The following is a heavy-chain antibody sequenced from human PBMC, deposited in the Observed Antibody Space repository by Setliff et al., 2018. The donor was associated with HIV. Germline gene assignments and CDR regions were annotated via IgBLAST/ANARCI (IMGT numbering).Heavy chain of an antibody. CDR3: VRDGVGTTPFDY. J-gene: IGHJ4*02. CDR2: INYHGSDI. Sequence: PGGSLRLSCVGSGFTFSNRWMQWVRQAPGKGLVWVSRINYHGSDISYADSVKGRFTISRDNAKNTVYLQMNNLRDEDTAVYFCVRDGVGTTPFDYWGQGSLVTVSS. CDR1: GFTFSNRW. D-gene: IGHD1-26*01. V-gene: IGHV3-74*01.